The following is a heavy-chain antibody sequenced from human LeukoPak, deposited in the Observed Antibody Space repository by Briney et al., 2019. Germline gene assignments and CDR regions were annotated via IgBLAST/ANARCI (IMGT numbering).Heavy chain of an antibody. CDR1: GGSISSSSYY. CDR3: ARLCWYSSGCYDY. J-gene: IGHJ4*02. V-gene: IGHV4-39*01. CDR2: IYYSGST. Sequence: SETLSLTCTVSGGSISSSSYYWGWIRQPPGKGLEWIGSIYYSGSTYYNPSLKSRVTISVDTSKNQFSPKLSSVTAADTAVYYCARLCWYSSGCYDYWGQGTLVTVSS. D-gene: IGHD6-19*01.